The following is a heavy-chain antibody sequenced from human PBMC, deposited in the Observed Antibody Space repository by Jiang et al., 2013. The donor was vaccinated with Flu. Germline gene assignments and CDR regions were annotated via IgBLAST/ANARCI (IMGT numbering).Heavy chain of an antibody. CDR2: IYYSGST. Sequence: GPGLVKSSETLSLTCTVSGGPISDSSYYWGWIRQPPGKGLEWIGSIYYSGSTYYNPSLKSRVTISVDTSKNQFSLKLSSVTAADTAFYYCARHRGVPMVTKAFDIWGQGTLVSVSS. V-gene: IGHV4-39*07. CDR1: GGPISDSSYY. CDR3: ARHRGVPMVTKAFDI. J-gene: IGHJ3*02. D-gene: IGHD2-8*01.